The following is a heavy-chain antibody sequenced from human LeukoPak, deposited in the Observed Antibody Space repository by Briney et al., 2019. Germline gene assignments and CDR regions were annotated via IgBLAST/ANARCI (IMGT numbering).Heavy chain of an antibody. CDR2: INAGNGNT. CDR1: GYTFTSYA. J-gene: IGHJ4*02. CDR3: AREPYKSWNYYPTEFDY. D-gene: IGHD1-26*01. V-gene: IGHV1-3*01. Sequence: GASVKVSCKASGYTFTSYAMHWVRQAPGQRLEWMGWINAGNGNTKYSQKFQGRVTITRDTSASTAYMELSSLRSEDTAVYYCAREPYKSWNYYPTEFDYWGQGTLVTVSS.